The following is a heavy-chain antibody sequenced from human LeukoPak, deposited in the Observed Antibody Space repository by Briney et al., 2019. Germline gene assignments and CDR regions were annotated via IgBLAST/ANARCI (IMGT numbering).Heavy chain of an antibody. CDR3: ATDGGNSEGAFDY. Sequence: ASVKVSCKASGYTFTGYYMHWVRQAPGQGLEWMGWINPNSGGTNYAQKFQGRVTMTEDTSTDTAYMELSSLGSEDTAVYYCATDGGNSEGAFDYWGQGTLVTVSS. V-gene: IGHV1-2*02. CDR1: GYTFTGYY. D-gene: IGHD4-23*01. J-gene: IGHJ4*02. CDR2: INPNSGGT.